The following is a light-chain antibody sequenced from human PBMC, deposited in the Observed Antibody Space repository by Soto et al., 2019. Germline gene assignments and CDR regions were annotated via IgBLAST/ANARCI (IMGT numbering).Light chain of an antibody. CDR2: GAS. CDR3: QQYGSSGT. Sequence: IVLTQSPGTLSLSPGARATLSCRASQSVSNNYLAWYQQKPGQAPRLLIYGASNRATGIPDRFSGSGSGTDFTLTISRLEPEDFAVYYCQQYGSSGTFGQGTKVAIK. J-gene: IGKJ1*01. V-gene: IGKV3-20*01. CDR1: QSVSNNY.